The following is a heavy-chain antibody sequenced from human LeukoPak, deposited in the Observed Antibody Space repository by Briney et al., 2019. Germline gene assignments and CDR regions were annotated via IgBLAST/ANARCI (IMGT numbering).Heavy chain of an antibody. V-gene: IGHV3-7*05. J-gene: IGHJ4*02. Sequence: GGSLRLSRAASGFTLSSYWMSWVRQAPGKGREWVANIKQDESEKYYVDSVKGRFTISRDNAKNSLYLQMNSLRAEDTAVYYCARARSCTNGVCYSLYYFDYWGQGTLVTVSS. CDR3: ARARSCTNGVCYSLYYFDY. CDR1: GFTLSSYW. D-gene: IGHD2-8*01. CDR2: IKQDESEK.